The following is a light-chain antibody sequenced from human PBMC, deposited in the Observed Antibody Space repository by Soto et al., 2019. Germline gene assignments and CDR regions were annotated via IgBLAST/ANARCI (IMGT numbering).Light chain of an antibody. CDR2: AVN. CDR3: SSYTNSSTLVI. Sequence: QSALTQPASVSGSPGQSITISCTGTSSDVDAYNYVSWYQHHPGKAPKLMIYAVNNRPSGVSNRFSGPKSGNTASLTISGLQAEDEADYYCSSYTNSSTLVIFGGGTKLTVL. CDR1: SSDVDAYNY. J-gene: IGLJ2*01. V-gene: IGLV2-14*01.